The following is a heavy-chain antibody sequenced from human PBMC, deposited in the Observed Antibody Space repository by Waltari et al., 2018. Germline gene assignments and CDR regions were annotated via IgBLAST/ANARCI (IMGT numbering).Heavy chain of an antibody. CDR1: GYTVTSYA. CDR2: LNTNTGNP. Sequence: QVQLVQSGSELKKPGASVKVSCKASGYTVTSYAMNWVRQGPGQGLEWRGWLNTNTGNPTYAQGFTVRFVFSLDTSVSTAYLQISSLKAEDTAVYYCGWGSYRQLDYWGQGTLVTVSS. D-gene: IGHD3-16*02. J-gene: IGHJ4*02. CDR3: GWGSYRQLDY. V-gene: IGHV7-4-1*02.